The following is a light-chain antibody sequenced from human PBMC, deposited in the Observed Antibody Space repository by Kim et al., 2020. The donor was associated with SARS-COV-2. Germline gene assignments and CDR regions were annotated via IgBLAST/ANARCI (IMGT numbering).Light chain of an antibody. CDR3: QQRSDWPIT. Sequence: WSPGERATLSCWASRSVSSYLAWYQQRPGQSPRLLIYDASNRATGIPARFSGSGSGTDFTLTISSLEPEDFAVYYCQQRSDWPITFGQGTRLEIK. J-gene: IGKJ5*01. V-gene: IGKV3-11*01. CDR1: RSVSSY. CDR2: DAS.